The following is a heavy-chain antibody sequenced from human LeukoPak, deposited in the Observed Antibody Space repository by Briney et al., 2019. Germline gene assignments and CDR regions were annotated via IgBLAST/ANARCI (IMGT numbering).Heavy chain of an antibody. CDR2: TIPIFGIA. CDR3: AREGGGSYLYYFDY. D-gene: IGHD1-26*01. V-gene: IGHV1-69*04. Sequence: ASVKVSCKASGGTFSSYAISWVRQAPGQGLEWMGRTIPIFGIANYAQKFQGRVTITADKSTSTAYMELSSLRSEDTAVYYCAREGGGSYLYYFDYWGQGTLVTVSS. CDR1: GGTFSSYA. J-gene: IGHJ4*02.